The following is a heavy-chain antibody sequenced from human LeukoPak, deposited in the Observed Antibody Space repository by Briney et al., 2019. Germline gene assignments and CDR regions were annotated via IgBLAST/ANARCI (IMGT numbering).Heavy chain of an antibody. Sequence: SETLSLTCTVSGGSISSYYWSWIRQSPGKELEWIGYVHYSGDTNYNPSLKSRVAMSVDTSKNQFYLKLISVTAADTAVYFCVGWQQLLYDYWGQGTLVTVSS. V-gene: IGHV4-59*03. J-gene: IGHJ4*02. CDR2: VHYSGDT. CDR1: GGSISSYY. CDR3: VGWQQLLYDY. D-gene: IGHD6-13*01.